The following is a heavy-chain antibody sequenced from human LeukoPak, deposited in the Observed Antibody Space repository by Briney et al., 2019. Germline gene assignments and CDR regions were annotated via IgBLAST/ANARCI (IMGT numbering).Heavy chain of an antibody. CDR1: GGSISSHY. D-gene: IGHD4-17*01. J-gene: IGHJ5*02. V-gene: IGHV4-59*11. CDR2: IYYSGST. CDR3: ARERSTVNWFDP. Sequence: PSETLSLTCTVSGGSISSHYWSWIRQPPGKGLEWIGYIYYSGSTNYNPSLKSRATISVDTSKNQFSLKLSSVTAADTAVYYCARERSTVNWFDPWGQGTLVTVSS.